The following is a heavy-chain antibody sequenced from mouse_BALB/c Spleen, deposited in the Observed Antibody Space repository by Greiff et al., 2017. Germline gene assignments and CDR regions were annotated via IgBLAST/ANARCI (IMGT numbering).Heavy chain of an antibody. V-gene: IGHV1S81*02. Sequence: QVQLQQPGAELVKPGASVKLSCKASGYTFTSYYMYWVKQRPGQGLEWIGGINPSNGGTNFNEKFKSKATLTVDKSSSTAYMQLSSLTSEDSAVYYCTRGDGPFAYWGQGTLVTVSA. CDR3: TRGDGPFAY. D-gene: IGHD2-3*01. CDR2: INPSNGGT. J-gene: IGHJ3*01. CDR1: GYTFTSYY.